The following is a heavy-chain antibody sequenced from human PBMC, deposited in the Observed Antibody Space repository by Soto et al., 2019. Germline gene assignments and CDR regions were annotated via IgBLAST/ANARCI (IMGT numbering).Heavy chain of an antibody. Sequence: ASVKVSCKASGYSFTDYHIHWVRQAPGQGLEWLGRINPKSGGTSTAQKFQGWVTMTRDMSISTVYMELTRLGSDDTAVYFCARGHSTDCSNGVCSFYYNHEMDVWGQGTTVTVSS. V-gene: IGHV1-2*04. D-gene: IGHD2-8*01. CDR1: GYSFTDYH. CDR2: INPKSGGT. J-gene: IGHJ6*02. CDR3: ARGHSTDCSNGVCSFYYNHEMDV.